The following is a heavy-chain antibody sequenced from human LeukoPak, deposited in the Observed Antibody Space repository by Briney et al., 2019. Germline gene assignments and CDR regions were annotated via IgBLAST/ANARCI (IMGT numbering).Heavy chain of an antibody. CDR1: AGTFSIYA. J-gene: IGHJ6*02. CDR2: IITILGIA. CDR3: ARDYLVATRDYYYYYGMDV. Sequence: ASVTLSFRSSAGTFSIYAISWVRHAPGQGLEWMGRIITILGIANYAQKFQGRVTITADKSTSTAYMELSSLRSEDTAVYYCARDYLVATRDYYYYYGMDVWGQGTTVTVSS. V-gene: IGHV1-69*04. D-gene: IGHD5-24*01.